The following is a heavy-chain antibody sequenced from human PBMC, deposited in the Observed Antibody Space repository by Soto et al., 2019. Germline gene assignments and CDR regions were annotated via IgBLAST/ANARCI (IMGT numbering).Heavy chain of an antibody. CDR1: GDTFTIFA. J-gene: IGHJ4*02. D-gene: IGHD5-12*01. V-gene: IGHV1-69*14. Sequence: QVQLVQSGAEVKKPGSSVKVSCKASGDTFTIFAISWVRQAPGQGLEWMGGIIPTIGTTNYAQRFQGRITITGVNSKGTAYMESIRLNYEDPAVYYCARDLGNGYAPGDYWGEGTLVTVSS. CDR2: IIPTIGTT. CDR3: ARDLGNGYAPGDY.